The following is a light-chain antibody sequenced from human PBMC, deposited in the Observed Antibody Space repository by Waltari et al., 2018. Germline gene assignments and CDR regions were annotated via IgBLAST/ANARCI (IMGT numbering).Light chain of an antibody. V-gene: IGKV3-15*01. CDR3: QQYDDWPPWT. CDR2: GAS. CDR1: QHINMN. Sequence: DIVLTQSPATLSLSPGERATLSCRASQHINMNLAWYQQKPGQAPRLLFYGASTRESGVPARFSGSGSGTEFTLTISSLQSEDFGLYYCQQYDDWPPWTFGQGTKVE. J-gene: IGKJ1*01.